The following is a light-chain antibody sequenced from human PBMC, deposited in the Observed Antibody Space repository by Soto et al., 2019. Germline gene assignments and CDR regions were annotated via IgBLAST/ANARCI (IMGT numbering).Light chain of an antibody. Sequence: QSVLTQPASVSGSPGQSITISCTGTSSDVGSYTFVSWYQRHPDKGPKLIIYEGYKRPSGVSNRFSGSKSGNTASLTISGLQAEDEADYYCCSYASASTWVFGGGTKVTVL. CDR3: CSYASASTWV. J-gene: IGLJ3*02. V-gene: IGLV2-23*01. CDR2: EGY. CDR1: SSDVGSYTF.